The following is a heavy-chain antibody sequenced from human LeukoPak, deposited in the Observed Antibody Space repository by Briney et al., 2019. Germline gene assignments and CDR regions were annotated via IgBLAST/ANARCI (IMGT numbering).Heavy chain of an antibody. CDR1: GYTFTSYY. CDR2: INPSGGST. CDR3: ARGPKVLRFLEWLPLIEGGNTWFDP. J-gene: IGHJ5*02. Sequence: ASVKVSCKASGYTFTSYYMHWVRQAPGQGLEWMGIINPSGGSTSYAQKFQGRVTMTRDTSTSTVYTELSSLRSEDTAVYYCARGPKVLRFLEWLPLIEGGNTWFDPWGQGTLVTVSS. D-gene: IGHD3-3*01. V-gene: IGHV1-46*01.